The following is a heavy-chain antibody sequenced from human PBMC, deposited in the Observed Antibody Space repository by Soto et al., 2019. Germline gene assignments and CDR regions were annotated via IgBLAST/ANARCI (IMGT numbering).Heavy chain of an antibody. J-gene: IGHJ4*02. CDR2: IYTSGTT. Sequence: QLKLQESGSGLVRPSQTLSLTCSVSGGSISSGVYTWSWVRQSPGKGLEWIGYIYTSGTTYYHPSLKSRVTIPLDTSKNQFSLKLASVTAADTAVYYCARSGIHGYSYGPFDYWGQGTLVTVSS. D-gene: IGHD5-18*01. V-gene: IGHV4-30-2*06. CDR1: GGSISSGVYT. CDR3: ARSGIHGYSYGPFDY.